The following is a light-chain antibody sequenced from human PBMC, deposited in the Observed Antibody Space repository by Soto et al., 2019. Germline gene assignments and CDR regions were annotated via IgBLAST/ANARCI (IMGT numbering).Light chain of an antibody. CDR2: AAS. Sequence: DIQMTQSPSAMSASVGDRVTLTCRASQDISDFLAWFQQKPGEVPKRLIYAASSLESGVPSRFSGSGSGTEFTLTISSLQPEDFATYYCLQNNRYPLTFGQGTKVDIK. V-gene: IGKV1-17*03. CDR1: QDISDF. J-gene: IGKJ1*01. CDR3: LQNNRYPLT.